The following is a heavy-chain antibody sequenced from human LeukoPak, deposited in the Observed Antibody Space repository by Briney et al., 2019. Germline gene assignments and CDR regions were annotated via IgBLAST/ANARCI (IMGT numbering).Heavy chain of an antibody. Sequence: SQTLSLTCAVSGGSITSSGDSWTWIRQPPGEGLEWIGYIYHGGSTYYNPSLQSRVTISVDRSKNQFSLSLTSVTAADTAVYYCARGGPGVNALDIWGQGTMVTVSS. CDR1: GGSITSSGDS. J-gene: IGHJ3*02. D-gene: IGHD3-10*01. CDR3: ARGGPGVNALDI. V-gene: IGHV4-30-2*01. CDR2: IYHGGST.